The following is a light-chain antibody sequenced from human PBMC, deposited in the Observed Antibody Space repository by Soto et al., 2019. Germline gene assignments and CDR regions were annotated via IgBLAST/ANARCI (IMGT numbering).Light chain of an antibody. CDR3: QQYGSSGT. CDR2: GAS. J-gene: IGKJ1*01. Sequence: EIVLTQSPGTLSLSPGERATLSCRASQSVSNNYLAWYQQKPGQAPRLLIYGASNRATGIPDRFSGSWSGTDFTRTISRLEPEDVAVYSCQQYGSSGTFGPGTKVEIK. V-gene: IGKV3-20*01. CDR1: QSVSNNY.